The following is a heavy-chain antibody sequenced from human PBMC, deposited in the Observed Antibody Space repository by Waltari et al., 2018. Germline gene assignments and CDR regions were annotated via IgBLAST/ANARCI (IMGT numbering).Heavy chain of an antibody. V-gene: IGHV3-21*06. CDR3: AKEGLGGDRQFDY. D-gene: IGHD2-21*02. J-gene: IGHJ4*02. Sequence: EVQLVESGGGLVQPGGSLRLSCFAVGFMFSCYSMNSFRLAPGKGLEWVSSISGDNSYTYYSGSVKGRCTISRDNAKNSLFLQMNGLRDEDTAIYYCAKEGLGGDRQFDYWGQGTLVSVSS. CDR1: GFMFSCYS. CDR2: ISGDNSYT.